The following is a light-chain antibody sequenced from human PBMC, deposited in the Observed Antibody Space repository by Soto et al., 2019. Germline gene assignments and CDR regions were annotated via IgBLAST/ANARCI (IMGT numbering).Light chain of an antibody. V-gene: IGKV1-5*01. J-gene: IGKJ3*01. Sequence: DIQMTQSPSTLSASVGDRVTITCRASQSISSWLAWYQQKPGKAPKLLIYNASSLDSGIPSRFSGSGSGTEFTLTISSLQPDDFATYYCQQYNRYSPPFGPGTKVDIK. CDR2: NAS. CDR1: QSISSW. CDR3: QQYNRYSPP.